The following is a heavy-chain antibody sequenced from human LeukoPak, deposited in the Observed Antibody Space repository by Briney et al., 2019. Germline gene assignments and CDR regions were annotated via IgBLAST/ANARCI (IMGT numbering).Heavy chain of an antibody. J-gene: IGHJ4*02. V-gene: IGHV4-30-2*01. CDR1: GGSISSGGYS. CDR3: ARRIAVAGTYYFDY. D-gene: IGHD6-19*01. Sequence: PSQTLSLTCAVSGGSISSGGYSWSCIRQPPGKGLECIGYIYHSGSTYYNPSLKSRVTISVDKSKNQFSLKLSSVTAADTAVYYCARRIAVAGTYYFDYWGQGTLVTVSS. CDR2: IYHSGST.